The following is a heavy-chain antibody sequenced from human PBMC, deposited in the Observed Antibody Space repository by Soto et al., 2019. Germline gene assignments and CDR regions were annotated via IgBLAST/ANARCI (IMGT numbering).Heavy chain of an antibody. J-gene: IGHJ2*01. D-gene: IGHD3-10*01. CDR3: ARSRPFMVRGPYWCFDL. CDR1: GYTFTSYG. Sequence: GASVKVSCKASGYTFTSYGISWVRQAPGQGLEWMGWISAYNGNTNYAQKLQGRVTMTTDTSTSTAYMELRSLRSDDTAVYYCARSRPFMVRGPYWCFDLWGRGTLVTVSS. CDR2: ISAYNGNT. V-gene: IGHV1-18*01.